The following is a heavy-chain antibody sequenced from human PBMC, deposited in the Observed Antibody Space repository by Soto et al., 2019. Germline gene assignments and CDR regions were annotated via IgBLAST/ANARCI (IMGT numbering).Heavy chain of an antibody. J-gene: IGHJ3*02. CDR2: IYHSGST. D-gene: IGHD2-21*01. V-gene: IGHV4-30-2*01. CDR3: ARVRGFRPTDDAFDI. Sequence: SETLSLTCAVSGGSISSGGYSWSWIRQPPGKGLEWIGYIYHSGSTYYNPSLKSRVTISVDRSKNQFSLKLSSVTAADTAVYYCARVRGFRPTDDAFDIWGQGTMVTVSS. CDR1: GGSISSGGYS.